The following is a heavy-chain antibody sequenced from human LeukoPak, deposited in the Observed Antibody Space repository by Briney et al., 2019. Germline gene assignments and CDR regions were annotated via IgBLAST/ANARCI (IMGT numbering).Heavy chain of an antibody. CDR2: IYYSGST. D-gene: IGHD2/OR15-2a*01. CDR1: GGSISSSSYY. J-gene: IGHJ4*02. V-gene: IGHV4-39*07. CDR3: ARDLARVLLQSILLY. Sequence: SETLSLTCTVSGGSISSSSYYWGWIRQPPGKGLEWIGSIYYSGSTYYNPSLKSRVTISVDTSKNQFSLKLSSVTAADTAVYYCARDLARVLLQSILLYWGQGTLVTVSS.